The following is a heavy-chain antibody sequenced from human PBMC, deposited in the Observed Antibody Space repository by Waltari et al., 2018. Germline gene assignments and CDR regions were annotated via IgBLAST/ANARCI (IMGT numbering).Heavy chain of an antibody. CDR3: TRDPTTVTAINY. J-gene: IGHJ4*02. D-gene: IGHD2-21*02. CDR2: IHHRGGT. Sequence: QVQLQESGPGLVKPSETLSLTCTVSGYSISSGYYWGWIRQPPGKGLEWIGSIHHRGGTYYNPSLKMRVTVSVDTYKSQFSLKLSSMTAADTAVYYWTRDPTTVTAINYWGQGTLVTVSS. CDR1: GYSISSGYY. V-gene: IGHV4-38-2*02.